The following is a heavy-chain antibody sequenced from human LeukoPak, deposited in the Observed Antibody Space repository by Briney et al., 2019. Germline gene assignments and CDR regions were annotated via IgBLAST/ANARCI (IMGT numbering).Heavy chain of an antibody. J-gene: IGHJ4*02. CDR3: AGGRSYYDSSGYYYA. Sequence: GGSLRLSCAASGFTFSSYSMNWVRQAPGKGLEWVSSISSSSSYIYYADSVKGRFTISRDNAKNSLYLQMNSLRAEDTAVYYCAGGRSYYDSSGYYYAWGQGTLVTVSS. D-gene: IGHD3-22*01. CDR2: ISSSSSYI. V-gene: IGHV3-21*01. CDR1: GFTFSSYS.